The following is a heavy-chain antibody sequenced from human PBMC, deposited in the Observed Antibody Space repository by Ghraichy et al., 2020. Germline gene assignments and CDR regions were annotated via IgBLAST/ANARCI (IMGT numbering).Heavy chain of an antibody. CDR1: GFTFDDYA. D-gene: IGHD3-22*01. J-gene: IGHJ4*02. Sequence: GGSLRLSCAASGFTFDDYAMHWVRQAPGKGLEWVSGIRWNSGMIGYADSVKGRFTISRDNAKNSLYLQMNSLRAEDTALYYCAILAYYYDTSDYSFDYWGQGTLVTVSS. V-gene: IGHV3-9*01. CDR3: AILAYYYDTSDYSFDY. CDR2: IRWNSGMI.